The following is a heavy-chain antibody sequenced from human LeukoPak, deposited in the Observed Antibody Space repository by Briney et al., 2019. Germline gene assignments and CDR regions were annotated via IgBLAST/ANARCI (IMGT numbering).Heavy chain of an antibody. CDR3: ASTYCTNGVCYTGHYYYYYGMDV. J-gene: IGHJ6*02. V-gene: IGHV1-69*01. CDR1: GGTFSRYA. Sequence: ASVKVSCKASGGTFSRYAISWVRQAPGRWLEWMGGIIPLFGTANYAQKFKGRVTITADEPTSAAYMELSSLKSEDTAVYYCASTYCTNGVCYTGHYYYYYGMDVWGQGTTVTVSS. D-gene: IGHD2-8*01. CDR2: IIPLFGTA.